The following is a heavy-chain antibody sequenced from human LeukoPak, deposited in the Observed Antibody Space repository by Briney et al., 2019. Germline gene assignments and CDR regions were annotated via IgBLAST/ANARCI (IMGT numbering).Heavy chain of an antibody. CDR1: GFTFSSHS. D-gene: IGHD2-8*01. CDR3: ARVYDSMDV. V-gene: IGHV3-48*04. CDR2: ISSSSSTI. Sequence: GGSLTLFCAASGFTFSSHSMNWLRQAPGKGLEWVSYISSSSSTISYTDSVKGRFTNSRDNAKNSLYLQMNSLRAEDTAVYYCARVYDSMDVWGKGTTVTVSS. J-gene: IGHJ6*03.